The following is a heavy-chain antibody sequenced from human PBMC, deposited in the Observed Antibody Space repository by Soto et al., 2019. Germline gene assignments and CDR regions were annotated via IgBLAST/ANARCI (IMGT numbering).Heavy chain of an antibody. V-gene: IGHV1-18*01. Sequence: ASVKVSCKASGYTFTSYGISWVRQAPGQGLEWMGWISAYNGNTNYAQKLQGRVTMTTDTSTSTAYMELRSLRSDDTAVYYCARDPFVVVPAAIGPDNWFDPWGQGTLVTVSS. J-gene: IGHJ5*02. CDR1: GYTFTSYG. CDR2: ISAYNGNT. D-gene: IGHD2-2*01. CDR3: ARDPFVVVPAAIGPDNWFDP.